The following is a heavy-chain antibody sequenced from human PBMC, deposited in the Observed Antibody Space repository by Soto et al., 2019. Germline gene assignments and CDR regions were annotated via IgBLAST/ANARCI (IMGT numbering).Heavy chain of an antibody. V-gene: IGHV1-18*01. D-gene: IGHD3-9*01. Sequence: GASVKVSCKASGYTFTSYGISWVRQAPGQGLEWMGWISAYNGNTNYAQKHQGRVTMTTDTSTSTAYMELRSLRSDDTAVYYCARDPGFDWLSDQPIYYFDYWGQGTLVTVSS. CDR1: GYTFTSYG. CDR2: ISAYNGNT. J-gene: IGHJ4*02. CDR3: ARDPGFDWLSDQPIYYFDY.